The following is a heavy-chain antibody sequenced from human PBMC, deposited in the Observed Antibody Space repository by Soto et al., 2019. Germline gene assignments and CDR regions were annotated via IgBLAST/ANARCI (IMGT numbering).Heavy chain of an antibody. Sequence: QLQLQESGSGLLKPSQTLSLTCTVSGDSISSGAYSWSWIRQPPGQGLEWIGCIYHGGSTYYGPSLKGRVTMSVDRSTTQFSLNLSSVAAADTVVYYCARGGSYLTWFDPWGQGTLVTVSS. D-gene: IGHD3-16*01. J-gene: IGHJ5*02. CDR1: GDSISSGAYS. CDR2: IYHGGST. V-gene: IGHV4-30-2*01. CDR3: ARGGSYLTWFDP.